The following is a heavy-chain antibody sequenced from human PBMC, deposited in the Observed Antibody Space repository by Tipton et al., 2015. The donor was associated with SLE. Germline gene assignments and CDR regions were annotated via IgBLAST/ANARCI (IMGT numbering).Heavy chain of an antibody. D-gene: IGHD1-26*01. V-gene: IGHV4-39*07. J-gene: IGHJ6*02. CDR3: ARAGAYYYSYGMHV. CDR1: GGSISSSSYY. Sequence: TLSLTCTVSGGSISSSSYYWGWIRQPPGKGLEWIGSIYYSGSTNYNPSLKSRVTISVDTSKNQFSLKLSSVTAADTAVYYCARAGAYYYSYGMHVWGQGATVTVSS. CDR2: IYYSGST.